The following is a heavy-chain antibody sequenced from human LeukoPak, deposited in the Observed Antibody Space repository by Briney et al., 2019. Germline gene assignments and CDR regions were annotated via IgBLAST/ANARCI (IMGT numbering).Heavy chain of an antibody. CDR1: GYSISSGYY. Sequence: SETLSLTCAVSGYSISSGYYWGWIRQPPGKGLEWIGSIYHSGSTYYNPSLKSRVTISVDTSKNQFSLKLSSVTAADTAVYYCARHVNTHYDFWSGYPSYYFDYWGQGTLVTVSS. J-gene: IGHJ4*02. D-gene: IGHD3-3*01. CDR2: IYHSGST. V-gene: IGHV4-38-2*01. CDR3: ARHVNTHYDFWSGYPSYYFDY.